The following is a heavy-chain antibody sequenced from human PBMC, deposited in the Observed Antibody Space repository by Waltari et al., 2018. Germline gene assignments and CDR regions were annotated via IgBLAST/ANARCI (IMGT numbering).Heavy chain of an antibody. J-gene: IGHJ3*02. CDR2: IYTSGST. CDR1: GGSISSGSYY. V-gene: IGHV4-61*09. Sequence: QVQLQESGPGLVKPSQTLSLTCTVSGGSISSGSYYWSWIRQPAGKGLDWIGYIYTSGSTNYNPALKSRVTISVDTSKNQFSLKLSSVTAADTAVYYCARSQFDAFDIWGQGTMVTVSS. CDR3: ARSQFDAFDI.